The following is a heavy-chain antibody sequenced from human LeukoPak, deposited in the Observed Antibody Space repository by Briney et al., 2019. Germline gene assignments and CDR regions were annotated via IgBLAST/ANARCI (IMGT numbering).Heavy chain of an antibody. D-gene: IGHD3-22*01. V-gene: IGHV3-21*01. CDR1: GFTFSSYW. CDR2: ISSSSSYI. Sequence: PGGSLRLSCAASGFTFSSYWMSWVRQAPGKGLEWVSSISSSSSYIYYADSVKGRFTISRDNAKNSLYLQMNSLRAEDTAVYYCARVSTYYYDSSGYYDYWGQGTLVTVSS. CDR3: ARVSTYYYDSSGYYDY. J-gene: IGHJ4*02.